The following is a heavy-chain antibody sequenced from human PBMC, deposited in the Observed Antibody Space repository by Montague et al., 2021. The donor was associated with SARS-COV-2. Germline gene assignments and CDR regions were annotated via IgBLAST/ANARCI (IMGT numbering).Heavy chain of an antibody. D-gene: IGHD2-21*01. CDR1: GASMKSYY. Sequence: SETLSLTCSVSGASMKSYYWTWVRQSPGKGLQWIGYTYYSGSTSYDPSLQSRLTMTVDTSKNQFPLRLMSVTAADSAVYYCARVEGMIGGITHFDYWGQGLPVTVSS. J-gene: IGHJ4*02. CDR3: ARVEGMIGGITHFDY. CDR2: TYYSGST. V-gene: IGHV4-59*01.